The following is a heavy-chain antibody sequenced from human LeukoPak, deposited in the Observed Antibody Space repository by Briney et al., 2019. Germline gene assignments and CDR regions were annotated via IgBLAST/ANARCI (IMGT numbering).Heavy chain of an antibody. V-gene: IGHV1-8*02. Sequence: ASVKVSCKASGYTFTTFGINWVRQATGQGLEWMGWMNPNSGNTGYAQKFQGRVTMTRNTSISTAYMELSSLRSEDTAVYYCARGRDFWSGYHNWFDPWGQGTLVTVSS. CDR3: ARGRDFWSGYHNWFDP. D-gene: IGHD3-3*01. J-gene: IGHJ5*02. CDR2: MNPNSGNT. CDR1: GYTFTTFG.